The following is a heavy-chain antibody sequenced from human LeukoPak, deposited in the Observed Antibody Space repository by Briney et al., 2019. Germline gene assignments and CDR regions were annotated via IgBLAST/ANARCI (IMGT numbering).Heavy chain of an antibody. D-gene: IGHD2-15*01. CDR1: GFTFSSYS. V-gene: IGHV3-21*01. J-gene: IGHJ5*02. CDR2: ISSSSSYI. CDR3: ARGNVDNRGYSYRCSGGSCYWFDP. Sequence: GSLRLSSAASGFTFSSYSMNWVRQAPGKGLEWVSSISSSSSYIYYADSVKGRFTISRDNAKNSLYLQMNSLRAEDTAVYYCARGNVDNRGYSYRCSGGSCYWFDPWGQGTLVTVSS.